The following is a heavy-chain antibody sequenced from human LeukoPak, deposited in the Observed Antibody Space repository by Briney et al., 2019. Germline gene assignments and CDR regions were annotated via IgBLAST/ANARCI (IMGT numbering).Heavy chain of an antibody. CDR2: IYHSGST. CDR3: ARTTVVTRLSDY. D-gene: IGHD4-23*01. Sequence: TSETLSLTCAVSGGSISSGGYSWSWIRQPPGKGLEWIGYIYHSGSTYYNPSLKSRVTISVDRSKNQFSLKLSSVTAADTAVYYCARTTVVTRLSDYWGQGTLVTVSS. J-gene: IGHJ4*02. V-gene: IGHV4-30-2*01. CDR1: GGSISSGGYS.